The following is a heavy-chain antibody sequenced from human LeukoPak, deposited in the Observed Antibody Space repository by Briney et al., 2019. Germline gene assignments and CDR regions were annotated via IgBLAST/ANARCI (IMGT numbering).Heavy chain of an antibody. CDR1: GDSISSGDYY. CDR3: ARQTGSGLFTLP. CDR2: ISSSGST. V-gene: IGHV4-61*02. J-gene: IGHJ4*02. D-gene: IGHD3/OR15-3a*01. Sequence: SSETLSLTCTVSGDSISSGDYYWSWIRQPAGKGLEWIGRISSSGSTNYNPSLKSRVTISVDTSKNQISLRLTSVTATDTAMYYCARQTGSGLFTLPGGQGTLVTVSS.